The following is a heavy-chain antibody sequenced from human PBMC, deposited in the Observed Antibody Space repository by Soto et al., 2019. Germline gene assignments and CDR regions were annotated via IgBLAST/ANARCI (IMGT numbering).Heavy chain of an antibody. V-gene: IGHV3-48*01. CDR3: ARQSDMTTYGGVIVRKGMDV. Sequence: EVQLVESGGAVVQPGGSLRLSCAASGFTFSEFSMNWVRQAPGKGLEWVSYIRRAGDPIYYADSVKGRFTISRDNAKNSLYLQMKSLRAEDTAVYYCARQSDMTTYGGVIVRKGMDVWGQGTTVTVPS. J-gene: IGHJ6*02. CDR2: IRRAGDPI. CDR1: GFTFSEFS. D-gene: IGHD3-16*02.